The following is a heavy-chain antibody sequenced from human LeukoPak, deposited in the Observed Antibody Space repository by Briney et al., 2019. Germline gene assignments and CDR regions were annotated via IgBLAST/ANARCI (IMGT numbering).Heavy chain of an antibody. J-gene: IGHJ5*02. CDR3: ARDSVAVAGTWGYNWFDP. D-gene: IGHD6-19*01. CDR2: IYYSGST. V-gene: IGHV4-59*01. Sequence: SETLSLTCAVYGGSFSGYYWSWIRQPPGKGLEWIAYIYYSGSTNYNPSLKSRVTISVDTSKNQFSLKLSSVTAADTAVYYCARDSVAVAGTWGYNWFDPWGQGTLVTVSS. CDR1: GGSFSGYY.